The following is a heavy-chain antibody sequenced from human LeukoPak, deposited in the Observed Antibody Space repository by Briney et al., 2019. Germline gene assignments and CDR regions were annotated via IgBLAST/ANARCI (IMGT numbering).Heavy chain of an antibody. CDR2: INPSGGST. J-gene: IGHJ3*02. D-gene: IGHD3-16*01. V-gene: IGHV1-46*01. Sequence: ASVKVSCKASGYTFTGYYMHWVRQAPGQGLEWMGIINPSGGSTSYAQKFQGRVTMTRDTSTSTVYMELSSLRSEDTAVYYCARRGLHDAFDIWGQGTMVTVSS. CDR3: ARRGLHDAFDI. CDR1: GYTFTGYY.